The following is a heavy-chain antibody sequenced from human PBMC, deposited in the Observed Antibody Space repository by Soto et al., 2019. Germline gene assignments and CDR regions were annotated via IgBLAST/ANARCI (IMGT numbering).Heavy chain of an antibody. V-gene: IGHV5-10-1*01. Sequence: PGESLKISCKGSGYSFTSYWISWVRQMQGKGLEWMGRIDPSDSYTNYSPSFQGHVTISADKSISTAYLQWSSLKASDTAMYYCAAPKQLSMGYYYGMDVWGQGTTVTVSS. CDR1: GYSFTSYW. J-gene: IGHJ6*02. D-gene: IGHD2-2*01. CDR3: AAPKQLSMGYYYGMDV. CDR2: IDPSDSYT.